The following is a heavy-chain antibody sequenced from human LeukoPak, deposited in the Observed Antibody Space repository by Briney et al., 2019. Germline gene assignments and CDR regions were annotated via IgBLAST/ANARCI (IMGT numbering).Heavy chain of an antibody. V-gene: IGHV4-39*07. CDR1: GGSISSSSYY. CDR3: ARTKQYCSGGRCSLRGTMDY. CDR2: IYYSGST. J-gene: IGHJ4*02. D-gene: IGHD2-15*01. Sequence: SETLSLTCTVSGGSISSSSYYWGWIRQPPGKGLEWIGSIYYSGSTFYNPSLKSRVTISIDTSKNQFSLDLSSVTAADTAVFYCARTKQYCSGGRCSLRGTMDYWGQGALVTVSS.